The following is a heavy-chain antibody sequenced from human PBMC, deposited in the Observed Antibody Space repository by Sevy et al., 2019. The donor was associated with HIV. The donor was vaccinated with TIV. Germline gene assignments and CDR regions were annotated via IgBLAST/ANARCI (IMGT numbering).Heavy chain of an antibody. CDR2: ISNSGANT. Sequence: GGSLRLSCTVSGFTFTNYGMHWVRQAPGKGLEWVSGISNSGANTYYADSVRGRFTVSRDNSKNTVYLQLNSLRAEDTAIDYCAREWAVLSDWYGEFDYWGQGTLVTVSS. CDR3: AREWAVLSDWYGEFDY. J-gene: IGHJ4*02. CDR1: GFTFTNYG. V-gene: IGHV3-23*01. D-gene: IGHD6-19*01.